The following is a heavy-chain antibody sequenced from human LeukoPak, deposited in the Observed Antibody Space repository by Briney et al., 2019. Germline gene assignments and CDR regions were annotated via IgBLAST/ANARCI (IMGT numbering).Heavy chain of an antibody. CDR3: ASQYYDFWSGYYTGSGVFDY. Sequence: KPSETLSLTCTVSGGSVSSSSYYWGWIRQPPGKGLEWIGSIYYSGSTYYNPSLKSRVTISVDTSKNQFSLKLSSVTAADTAAYYCASQYYDFWSGYYTGSGVFDYWGQGTLVTVSS. CDR2: IYYSGST. CDR1: GGSVSSSSYY. V-gene: IGHV4-39*01. J-gene: IGHJ4*02. D-gene: IGHD3-3*01.